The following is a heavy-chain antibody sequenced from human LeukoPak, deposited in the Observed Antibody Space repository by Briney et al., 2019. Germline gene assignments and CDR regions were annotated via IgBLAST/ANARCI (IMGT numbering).Heavy chain of an antibody. V-gene: IGHV3-21*01. D-gene: IGHD3-3*01. CDR1: GFTFSSYS. Sequence: PGGSLRLSCAASGFTFSSYSMNWVRQAPGKGLEWVSSISSSSNYIYYADSVKGRFTISRDNAKNSLYLQMNSLRAEDTAVYYCARDFKTILGVVDYWGQGTLVTVSS. J-gene: IGHJ4*02. CDR3: ARDFKTILGVVDY. CDR2: ISSSSNYI.